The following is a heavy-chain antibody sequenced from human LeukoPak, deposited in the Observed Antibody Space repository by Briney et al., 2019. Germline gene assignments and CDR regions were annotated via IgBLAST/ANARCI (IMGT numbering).Heavy chain of an antibody. CDR2: ISGDGGST. J-gene: IGHJ2*01. Sequence: GGSLRLSCAASGFTFDDYAMHWVRQAPGKGLEWVSLISGDGGSTYHADSVKGRFTISRDNSKNSLYLQMNSLRTEDTALYYCAKVDRLYSYGPSWYFDLWGRGTLVTVSS. CDR3: AKVDRLYSYGPSWYFDL. CDR1: GFTFDDYA. V-gene: IGHV3-43*02. D-gene: IGHD5-18*01.